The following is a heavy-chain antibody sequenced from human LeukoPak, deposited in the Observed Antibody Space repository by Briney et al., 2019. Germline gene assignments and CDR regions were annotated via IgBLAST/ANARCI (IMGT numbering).Heavy chain of an antibody. CDR3: AREGAAGTWAPDY. CDR2: ISSSGSTI. J-gene: IGHJ4*02. Sequence: PGGSLRLSCAASGFTFSSYEMNWVRQAPGKGLEWVSYISSSGSTIYYADSVKGRFTISRDNAKNSLYLQMNSLRAEDTAVYYCAREGAAGTWAPDYWGQGTLVTVSS. D-gene: IGHD6-13*01. V-gene: IGHV3-48*03. CDR1: GFTFSSYE.